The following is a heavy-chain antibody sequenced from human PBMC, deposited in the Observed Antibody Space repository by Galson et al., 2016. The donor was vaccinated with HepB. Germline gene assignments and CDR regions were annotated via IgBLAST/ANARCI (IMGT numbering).Heavy chain of an antibody. Sequence: SLRLSCAASGFIFSRYAMSWVRQAPGKGLEWVSAISKGGDYTYYADSVKGRFTISRANSKNTVYSQMNNVRVEDTAVYYCARNKEVGLRTEWAYWGQGTLVTVSS. CDR1: GFIFSRYA. CDR3: ARNKEVGLRTEWAY. V-gene: IGHV3-23*01. J-gene: IGHJ4*02. D-gene: IGHD1-26*01. CDR2: ISKGGDYT.